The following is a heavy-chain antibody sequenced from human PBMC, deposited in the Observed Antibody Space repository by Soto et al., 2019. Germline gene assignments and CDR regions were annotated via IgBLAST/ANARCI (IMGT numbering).Heavy chain of an antibody. CDR1: GFTFSDHY. J-gene: IGHJ4*02. Sequence: GGSLRLSCAASGFTFSDHYMDWVRQAPGKGLEWVGRTRNKANSYTTEYAASVKGRFTISRDDSKNSLYLQMNSLKTEDTAVYYCARGDFWSGYYLDYWGQGTLVTVSS. CDR2: TRNKANSYTT. D-gene: IGHD3-3*01. V-gene: IGHV3-72*01. CDR3: ARGDFWSGYYLDY.